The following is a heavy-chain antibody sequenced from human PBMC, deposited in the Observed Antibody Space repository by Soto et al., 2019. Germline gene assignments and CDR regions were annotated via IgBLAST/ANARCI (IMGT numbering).Heavy chain of an antibody. Sequence: QVQLVESGGGVVQPGRSPRLSCAASGFTFSSYTIHWVRQAPGKGLEWLALIWFDGSNKYYADSVKGRFTISRDNAKNTLYLQMNSLRAEDTAVYYCARDLGYNYGHPFDYWGQGTLVTVSS. V-gene: IGHV3-33*01. CDR3: ARDLGYNYGHPFDY. D-gene: IGHD5-18*01. CDR1: GFTFSSYT. CDR2: IWFDGSNK. J-gene: IGHJ4*02.